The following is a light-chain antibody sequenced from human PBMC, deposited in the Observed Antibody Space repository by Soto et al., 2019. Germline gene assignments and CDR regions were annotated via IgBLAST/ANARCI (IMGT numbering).Light chain of an antibody. CDR1: QSIDTY. Sequence: IQVTQSPSSLSASVGDRVTITCRASQSIDTYLNWYQKKPGKAPNLLIYAASSLQSGVPSRFSGSGSGTDFTLTITGLQPEDFATYFCQQTHTTPPDITFGQGTRLEIK. J-gene: IGKJ5*01. CDR2: AAS. CDR3: QQTHTTPPDIT. V-gene: IGKV1-39*01.